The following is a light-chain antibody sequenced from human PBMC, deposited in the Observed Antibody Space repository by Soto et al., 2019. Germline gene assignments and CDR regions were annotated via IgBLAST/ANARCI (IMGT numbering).Light chain of an antibody. J-gene: IGLJ1*01. CDR3: SSFAGTNSFV. CDR2: EVT. V-gene: IGLV2-11*01. CDR1: SGDIGAYNY. Sequence: QSALTQPRSVSGSPGQSVTFSCTGTSGDIGAYNYVSWYQQRPGKAPKLIIYEVTRRPSGVPDRIFGSKSYTTASLTVSGLQAEDEADYYCSSFAGTNSFVFGTGTKLTVL.